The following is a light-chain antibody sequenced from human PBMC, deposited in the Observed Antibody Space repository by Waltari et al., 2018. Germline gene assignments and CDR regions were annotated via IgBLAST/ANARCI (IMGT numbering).Light chain of an antibody. CDR2: WAS. CDR3: QQYYGTFPT. Sequence: DIVMTQSPDSLPVSLGDTVTISCKSSLSVFYRSNNKNLLAWYQLKPGKPLKLCIYWASTRESGVPDRFSGSGSGTNFTLTISSLQAEDVAIYYCQQYYGTFPTFGQGTKLEI. V-gene: IGKV4-1*01. J-gene: IGKJ1*01. CDR1: LSVFYRSNNKNL.